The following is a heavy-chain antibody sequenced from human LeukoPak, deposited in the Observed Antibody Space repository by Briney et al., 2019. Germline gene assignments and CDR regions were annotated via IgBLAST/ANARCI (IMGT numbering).Heavy chain of an antibody. V-gene: IGHV3-23*01. Sequence: GASLRLSCAASGFTFGTYAMSWVRQAPGKGLEWVSAISGSGGRTYSADSVKGRFTISRDNSKNTLYLQMSSLRAEDTAVYYCAKEKYSSGFFDYWGQGTLVTVSS. CDR2: ISGSGGRT. D-gene: IGHD6-19*01. J-gene: IGHJ4*02. CDR1: GFTFGTYA. CDR3: AKEKYSSGFFDY.